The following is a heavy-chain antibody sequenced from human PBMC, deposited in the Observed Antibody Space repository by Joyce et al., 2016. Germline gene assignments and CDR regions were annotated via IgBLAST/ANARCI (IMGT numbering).Heavy chain of an antibody. Sequence: QVQLQQWGAGLLKPSETLSLTCAVYGGSFSGYYWSWIRQPPGKGLEWIGEINHRGSTNYNPSLKSRVTISVDTSKNQFSLKLSSVTAADTAVYYCARGPRSNWGLVWFDPWAQGTLVTVSS. CDR1: GGSFSGYY. CDR3: ARGPRSNWGLVWFDP. V-gene: IGHV4-34*01. CDR2: INHRGST. D-gene: IGHD7-27*01. J-gene: IGHJ5*02.